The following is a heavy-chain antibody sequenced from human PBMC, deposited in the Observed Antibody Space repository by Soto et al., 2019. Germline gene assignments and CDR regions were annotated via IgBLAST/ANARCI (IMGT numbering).Heavy chain of an antibody. CDR3: ARASHSYMDV. CDR1: GGSISSYY. CDR2: IYYSGST. V-gene: IGHV4-59*08. Sequence: SETLSLTCTVSGGSISSYYWSWIRQPPGKGLEWIGYIYYSGSTNYNPSLKSRVTISVDTSKNQFSLKLSSVTAADTAVYYCARASHSYMDVWGKGTTVTVSS. J-gene: IGHJ6*03.